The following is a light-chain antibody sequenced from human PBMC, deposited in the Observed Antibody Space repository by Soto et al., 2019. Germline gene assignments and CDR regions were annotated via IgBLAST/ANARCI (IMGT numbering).Light chain of an antibody. V-gene: IGLV2-23*02. Sequence: QSALTQPASVSGSPGQSITLSCTGSSSDIGSYNFVSWYQQHPGKAPTLIIYDVSNRPSGVSNRFFGSKSGYTASLTISGLQAEDEADYYCCSYANVSWVFGGGTKVTVL. CDR3: CSYANVSWV. CDR1: SSDIGSYNF. J-gene: IGLJ3*02. CDR2: DVS.